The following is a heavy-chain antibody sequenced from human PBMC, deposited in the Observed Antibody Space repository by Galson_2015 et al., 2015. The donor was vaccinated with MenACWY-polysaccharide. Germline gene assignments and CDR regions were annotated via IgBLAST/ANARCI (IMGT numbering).Heavy chain of an antibody. D-gene: IGHD2-21*01. CDR3: ARDSGRGGASY. Sequence: SLRLSCAASGFTFSSYWMSWVRQAPGKGLEWVANIKQDESGKYYVDSVKGRFTISRDNAKNSLYLQMNSLRGEDTAVYYCARDSGRGGASYWGHGTLVTVSS. V-gene: IGHV3-7*01. J-gene: IGHJ4*01. CDR1: GFTFSSYW. CDR2: IKQDESGK.